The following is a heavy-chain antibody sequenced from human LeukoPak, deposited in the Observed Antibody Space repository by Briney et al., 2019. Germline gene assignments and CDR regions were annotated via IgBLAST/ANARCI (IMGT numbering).Heavy chain of an antibody. CDR1: GFKFDDYA. CDR3: AKVRGTFTSGFYFDH. V-gene: IGHV3-9*01. J-gene: IGHJ4*02. CDR2: ISYNSGFI. Sequence: GGSLRLSCAASGFKFDDYAMHWVRQAPGKGLEWLSIISYNSGFIDYADSVKGRFTITRDNARNSLYLQLNSLRAEDTAFYFCAKVRGTFTSGFYFDHWGQGTLVTASA. D-gene: IGHD3-22*01.